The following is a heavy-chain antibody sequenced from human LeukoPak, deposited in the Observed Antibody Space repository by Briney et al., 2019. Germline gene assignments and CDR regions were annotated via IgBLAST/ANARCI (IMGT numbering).Heavy chain of an antibody. CDR2: INPNSGGT. J-gene: IGHJ4*02. Sequence: GASVKVSCKASGYIFTGYYMHWVRQAPGQGLEWMGWINPNSGGTNYAQKFQGRVTMTRDTSISTAYMELSRLRSDDTAVYYCARVSTSCCYEIDYWGQGTLVTVSS. CDR1: GYIFTGYY. D-gene: IGHD2-2*01. V-gene: IGHV1-2*02. CDR3: ARVSTSCCYEIDY.